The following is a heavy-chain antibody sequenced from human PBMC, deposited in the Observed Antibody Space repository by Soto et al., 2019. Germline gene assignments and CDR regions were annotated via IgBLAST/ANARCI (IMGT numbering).Heavy chain of an antibody. D-gene: IGHD3-9*01. J-gene: IGHJ3*02. CDR2: ISYDGSNK. Sequence: QVQLVESGGGVVQPGRSLRLSCAASGFIFSSYGMYWVRQAPGKGLEWVAVISYDGSNKYYADSVKGRFTISRDNSKNTLYLQMNSLRAEDTAVYYCAKTILGNAFDIWGQGTMVTVSS. CDR3: AKTILGNAFDI. V-gene: IGHV3-30*18. CDR1: GFIFSSYG.